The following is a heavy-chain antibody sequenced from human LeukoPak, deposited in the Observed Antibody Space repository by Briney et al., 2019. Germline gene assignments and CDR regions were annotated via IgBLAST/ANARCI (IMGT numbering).Heavy chain of an antibody. CDR1: GDSVSSNSAA. CDR3: ARDGGLGLDTLDI. Sequence: RSQTLSLTCAISGDSVSSNSAAWNWLRQSPSRGLEWPGRAYYRSTWYTDYAVSVKSRISINPDTSKNQFSLHLTSVTPEDTAVYYCARDGGLGLDTLDIWGQGTMVTVSS. CDR2: AYYRSTWYT. J-gene: IGHJ3*02. D-gene: IGHD3/OR15-3a*01. V-gene: IGHV6-1*01.